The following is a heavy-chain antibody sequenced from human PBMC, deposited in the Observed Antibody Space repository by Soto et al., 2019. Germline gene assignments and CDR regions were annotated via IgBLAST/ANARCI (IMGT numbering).Heavy chain of an antibody. CDR1: GFTFSGYA. CDR3: ARAGSSRGLWLGPDY. CDR2: ISDDGTNK. J-gene: IGHJ4*02. D-gene: IGHD5-18*01. V-gene: IGHV3-30*04. Sequence: QVQLVESGGGVVQPGRSLRLSCAASGFTFSGYAMHCVRQGPGKWLEWVAVISDDGTNKHYADSVRGRFTISRDNSKNTLNLQMDSLRPEDTAVYYCARAGSSRGLWLGPDYWGQGTQVTVSS.